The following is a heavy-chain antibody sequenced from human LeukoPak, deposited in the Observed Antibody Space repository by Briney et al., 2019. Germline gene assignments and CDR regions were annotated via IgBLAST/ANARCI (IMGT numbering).Heavy chain of an antibody. J-gene: IGHJ6*02. D-gene: IGHD3-22*01. CDR2: ISYDGSNK. CDR1: GFTFSSYG. Sequence: PGGSLRLSCAGSGFTFSSYGMHWVRQAPGKGLEWVAVISYDGSNKYYADSVKGRFTISRDNSKNTLYLQMNSLRAEDTAVYYCAKDYYDSSGYYFIHYYYYYGMDVWGQGTTVTVSS. V-gene: IGHV3-30*18. CDR3: AKDYYDSSGYYFIHYYYYYGMDV.